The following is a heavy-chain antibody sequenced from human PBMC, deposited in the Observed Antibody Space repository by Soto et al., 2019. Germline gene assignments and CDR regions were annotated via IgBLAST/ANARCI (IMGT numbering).Heavy chain of an antibody. CDR2: ISGSGGST. V-gene: IGHV3-23*01. D-gene: IGHD4-17*01. CDR1: GFTFSSYA. Sequence: EVQLLESGGGLVQPGGSLRLSCAASGFTFSSYAMSWVRQAPGKGLEWVSAISGSGGSTYYADSVKGRFTISRDNSKHTLYLQMNSLRAEDTAVYYCANYDYGDRGIFDYWGQGTLVTVSS. J-gene: IGHJ4*02. CDR3: ANYDYGDRGIFDY.